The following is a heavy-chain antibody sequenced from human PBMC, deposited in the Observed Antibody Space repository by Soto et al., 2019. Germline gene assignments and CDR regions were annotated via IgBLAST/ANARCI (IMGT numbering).Heavy chain of an antibody. CDR1: GYTFTSYG. CDR3: ASGHARPGWFVP. CDR2: ISAYNGNT. V-gene: IGHV1-18*04. J-gene: IGHJ5*02. Sequence: RASVKVSCKASGYTFTSYGISWVRQAPGQGLEWMGWISAYNGNTNYAQKLQGRVTMTTDTSTSTAYMELRSLRSDDTAVYYCASGHARPGWFVPRGQRILVTLSS. D-gene: IGHD6-6*01.